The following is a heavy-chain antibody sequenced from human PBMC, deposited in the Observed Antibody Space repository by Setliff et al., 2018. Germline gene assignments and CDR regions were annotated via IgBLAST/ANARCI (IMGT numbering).Heavy chain of an antibody. CDR2: MNPNSGNT. D-gene: IGHD6-13*01. CDR3: ARAGRVENSWYEYYFDY. J-gene: IGHJ4*02. CDR1: GYTFTSYD. V-gene: IGHV1-8*02. Sequence: ASVKVSCKASGYTFTSYDINWVRQATGQGLEWMGWMNPNSGNTGYAQKFQGRVTMTRNTSISTAYMELSSLRSEDTAVYYCARAGRVENSWYEYYFDYWGQGTLVTVS.